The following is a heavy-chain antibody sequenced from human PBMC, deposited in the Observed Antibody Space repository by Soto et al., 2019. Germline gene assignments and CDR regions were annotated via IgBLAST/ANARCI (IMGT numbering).Heavy chain of an antibody. CDR1: GSTFSHAW. CDR3: CVVKRLDQYSTSGYWFDP. V-gene: IGHV3-15*01. J-gene: IGHJ5*02. D-gene: IGHD2-15*01. CDR2: IKSKADGETK. Sequence: GGSLRLSCAASGSTFSHAWMSWVRQAPGKGLEWVGRIKSKADGETKDYGAPVRGRFTISRDDAKDTLYLQMNSLRIEDTAVYYCCVVKRLDQYSTSGYWFDPWGPGTLVTVSS.